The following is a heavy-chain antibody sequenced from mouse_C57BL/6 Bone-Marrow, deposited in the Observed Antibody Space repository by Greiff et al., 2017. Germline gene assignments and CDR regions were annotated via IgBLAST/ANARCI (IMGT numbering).Heavy chain of an antibody. CDR1: GYSITSDY. J-gene: IGHJ4*01. Sequence: EVHLVESGPGLAKPSQTLSLTCSVTGYSITSDYWNWIRKFPGNKLEYMGYISYSGSTYYNPSLKSRISITRDTSKNQYYLQLNSVTTEDTATDYCARSHYDSYYAMDYWGQGTSVTVSS. CDR2: ISYSGST. V-gene: IGHV3-8*01. D-gene: IGHD2-4*01. CDR3: ARSHYDSYYAMDY.